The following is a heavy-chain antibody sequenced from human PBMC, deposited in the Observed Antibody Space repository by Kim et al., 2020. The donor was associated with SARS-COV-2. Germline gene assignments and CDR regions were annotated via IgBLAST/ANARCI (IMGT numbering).Heavy chain of an antibody. D-gene: IGHD6-13*01. CDR3: ARGWSSSWYVLRGAQAFDI. CDR2: ISSSSSYI. Sequence: GGSLRLSCAASGFTFSSYSMNWVRQAPGKGLEWVSSISSSSSYIYYADSVKGRFTISRDNAKNSLYLQMNSLRAEDTAVYYCARGWSSSWYVLRGAQAFDIWGQGTMVTVSS. CDR1: GFTFSSYS. V-gene: IGHV3-21*01. J-gene: IGHJ3*02.